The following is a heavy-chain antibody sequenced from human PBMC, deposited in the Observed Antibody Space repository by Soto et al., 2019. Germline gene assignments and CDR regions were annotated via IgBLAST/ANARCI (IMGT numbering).Heavy chain of an antibody. Sequence: SVKVSCKASGGTFSSYAISWVRQAPGQGLEWMGGIIPIFGTANYAQKLQGRVTMTTDTSTSTAYMELRSLRSDDTAVYYCAREGPPVLDWGQGTLVTVSS. CDR1: GGTFSSYA. V-gene: IGHV1-69*05. CDR3: AREGPPVLD. J-gene: IGHJ4*02. CDR2: IIPIFGTA.